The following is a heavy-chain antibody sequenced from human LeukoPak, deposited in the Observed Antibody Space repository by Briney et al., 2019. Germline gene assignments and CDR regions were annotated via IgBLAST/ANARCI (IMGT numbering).Heavy chain of an antibody. Sequence: GSVKVSCKASGYTFTNYGISWVRQAPGQGLEWMGWISAYNGNTNYAQKLQDRVTMTTDTSTTTSYMELRSLRSDDTAVYYCARGSDSDYWGQGTLVTVSS. J-gene: IGHJ4*02. CDR3: ARGSDSDY. D-gene: IGHD2-21*02. CDR2: ISAYNGNT. V-gene: IGHV1-18*01. CDR1: GYTFTNYG.